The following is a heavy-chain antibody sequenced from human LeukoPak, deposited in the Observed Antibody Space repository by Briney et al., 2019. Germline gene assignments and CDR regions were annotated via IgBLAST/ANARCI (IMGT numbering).Heavy chain of an antibody. Sequence: GGSLRLSCAASGFTFSSYAMHWVRQAPGKGLEYVSAISSNGGSTYYANSVKGRFTISRDNSKSTLYLQMGSLRAEDMAVYYCARAGLGLGWYFDLWGRGTLVTVSS. CDR2: ISSNGGST. D-gene: IGHD6-19*01. CDR1: GFTFSSYA. J-gene: IGHJ2*01. V-gene: IGHV3-64*01. CDR3: ARAGLGLGWYFDL.